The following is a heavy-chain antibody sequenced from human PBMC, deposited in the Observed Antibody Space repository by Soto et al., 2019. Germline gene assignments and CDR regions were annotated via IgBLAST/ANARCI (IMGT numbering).Heavy chain of an antibody. CDR1: GFTFDDYA. J-gene: IGHJ5*02. V-gene: IGHV3-9*01. CDR2: ISWNSGSI. Sequence: PGGSLRLSCAASGFTFDDYAMHWVRQAPGKGLEWVSGISWNSGSIGYADSVKGRFTISRDNAKNSLYLQMNSLRAEDTALYYCAKDIGGMVRGVINWFDPWGQGTLVTVSS. D-gene: IGHD3-10*01. CDR3: AKDIGGMVRGVINWFDP.